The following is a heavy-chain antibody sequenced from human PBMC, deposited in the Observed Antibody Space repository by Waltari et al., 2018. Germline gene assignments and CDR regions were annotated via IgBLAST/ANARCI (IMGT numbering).Heavy chain of an antibody. CDR2: IIPIRKVC. D-gene: IGHD2-8*01. J-gene: IGHJ5*02. CDR3: SVFLNNAVIEPTPP. CDR1: GGTFTTYT. Sequence: QVQLVQSGAEVKKPGYSVRVSCKASGGTFTTYTINWIRPAPGQGLEWVGKIIPIRKVCDNEQGFQDRVTITADKSTNTAYMELNSLGSDDTAVYYCSVFLNNAVIEPTPPWGQGTLVTVAS. V-gene: IGHV1-69*02.